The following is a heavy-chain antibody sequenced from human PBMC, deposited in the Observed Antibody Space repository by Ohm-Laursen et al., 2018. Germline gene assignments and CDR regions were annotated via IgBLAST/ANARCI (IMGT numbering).Heavy chain of an antibody. CDR1: GGTFSSYA. CDR2: IIPIIGIP. Sequence: SSVKVSCKTSGGTFSSYAITWVRQAPGQGLEWMGGIIPIIGIPTYAQKFQGRVTITADKSSSTASMELTNLRSGDTAVYYCARTYCNSATCFHPFDVWGQGTMVTVSS. V-gene: IGHV1-69*17. D-gene: IGHD2/OR15-2a*01. J-gene: IGHJ3*01. CDR3: ARTYCNSATCFHPFDV.